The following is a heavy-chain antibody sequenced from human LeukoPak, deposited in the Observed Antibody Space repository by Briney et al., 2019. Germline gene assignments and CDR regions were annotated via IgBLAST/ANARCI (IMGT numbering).Heavy chain of an antibody. CDR2: IYYSGST. CDR1: GGSISSSSYY. Sequence: SETLSLTCTVSGGSISSSSYYWGWIRQPPGKGLEWIGSIYYSGSTYYNPSLKSRVTISVDKSKNQFSLKLSSVTAADTAVYYCARDCGSCYSWFDPWGQGTLVTVSS. V-gene: IGHV4-39*07. D-gene: IGHD2-15*01. J-gene: IGHJ5*02. CDR3: ARDCGSCYSWFDP.